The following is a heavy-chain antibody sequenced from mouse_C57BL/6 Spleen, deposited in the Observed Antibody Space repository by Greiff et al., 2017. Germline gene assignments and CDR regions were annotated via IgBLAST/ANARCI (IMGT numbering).Heavy chain of an antibody. D-gene: IGHD1-1*01. J-gene: IGHJ4*01. CDR1: GFTFSDYG. Sequence: EVPLVESGGGLVKPGGSLKLSCAASGFTFSDYGMHWVRQAPEKGLEWVAYISSGSSTIYYADTVKGRFTISRDNAKNTLFLQMTSLRSEDTAMYYCARGFTTVVRKMDYWGQGTSVTVSS. V-gene: IGHV5-17*01. CDR3: ARGFTTVVRKMDY. CDR2: ISSGSSTI.